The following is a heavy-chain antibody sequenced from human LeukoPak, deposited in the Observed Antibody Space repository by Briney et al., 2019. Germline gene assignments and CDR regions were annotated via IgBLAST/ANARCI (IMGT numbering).Heavy chain of an antibody. CDR3: AKVKPDYYHNSGCQYHFDY. CDR1: GFTFSAYA. J-gene: IGHJ4*02. V-gene: IGHV3-23*01. Sequence: PGGSLRLSCAASGFTFSAYAMAWVRQAPGKGLEWVSVIGGSGSRTYYADSVKGRFTISRDNSKDTLYLQMNSLRAEDTAVYYCAKVKPDYYHNSGCQYHFDYWGQGTLVTVSS. CDR2: IGGSGSRT. D-gene: IGHD3-22*01.